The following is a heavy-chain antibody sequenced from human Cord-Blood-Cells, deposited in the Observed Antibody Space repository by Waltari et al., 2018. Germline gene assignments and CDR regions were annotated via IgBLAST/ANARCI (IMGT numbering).Heavy chain of an antibody. Sequence: EVQLLESGGGLVQPGGSLRLSCAASGFTFSSYAMSWVREAPGKGLEWVSAISGSGGSTYYADSVKGRFTSSRDNSKNTLYLQMNSLRAEDTAVYYCAKDPTGEPYFDYWGQGTLVTVSS. D-gene: IGHD7-27*01. CDR1: GFTFSSYA. CDR2: ISGSGGST. CDR3: AKDPTGEPYFDY. V-gene: IGHV3-23*01. J-gene: IGHJ4*02.